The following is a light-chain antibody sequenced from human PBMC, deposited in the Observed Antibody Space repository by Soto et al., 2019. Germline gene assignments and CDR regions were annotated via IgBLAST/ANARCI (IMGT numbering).Light chain of an antibody. CDR2: EVS. J-gene: IGLJ1*01. Sequence: QSALTQPASVSGSPGQSITISCTGTSSDVGSYNLVSWYQQHPGKAPKLMIYEVSKRPSGVSHRFSGSKSGNTASLTIAGLQAAEEGDYYCWSYARSGFCVCGNGT. V-gene: IGLV2-23*02. CDR3: WSYARSGFCV. CDR1: SSDVGSYNL.